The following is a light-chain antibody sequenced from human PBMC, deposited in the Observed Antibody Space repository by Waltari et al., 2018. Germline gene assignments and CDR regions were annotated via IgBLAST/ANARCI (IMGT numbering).Light chain of an antibody. CDR1: QSVGRY. CDR3: QKYEALPAT. CDR2: GAS. J-gene: IGKJ1*01. V-gene: IGKV3-20*01. Sequence: EIVLTQSPGTLSLSPGERATLPCRASQSVGRYLAWDQPKPGQAPRLLIYGASTRATGIPDRFSGSGSGTDFSLIISRLEPEDFAVYFCQKYEALPATFGQGTKVEIK.